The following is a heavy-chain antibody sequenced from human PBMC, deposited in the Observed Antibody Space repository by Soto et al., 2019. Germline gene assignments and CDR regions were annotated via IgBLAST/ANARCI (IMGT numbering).Heavy chain of an antibody. CDR2: ISCNSNTI. Sequence: PVGSLRLSCAASGFTFDNYAMHWVRQAPVKGLEWVSGISCNSNTIAYADSLKVRFTISRDNAKNSLYLQMNSLRAEDTAFYYCAKDTGPNWGQGPPVTVPA. V-gene: IGHV3-9*01. J-gene: IGHJ4*02. CDR1: GFTFDNYA. CDR3: AKDTGPN.